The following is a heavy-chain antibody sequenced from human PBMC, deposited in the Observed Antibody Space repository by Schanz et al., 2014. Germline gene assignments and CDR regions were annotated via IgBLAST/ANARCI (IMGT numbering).Heavy chain of an antibody. Sequence: EVQLVESGGGLVQPGGSLRLSCAASGFTFSRNAMNWVRQAPGKGLEWVSYISATSAKIDYADSVQGRFTISRDNAKNSLYLQMNSLRAEDTAVYYCVKDLQRELLRDDHYYGMDVWGQGTTVTVSS. CDR2: ISATSAKI. CDR3: VKDLQRELLRDDHYYGMDV. D-gene: IGHD1-26*01. J-gene: IGHJ6*02. V-gene: IGHV3-48*01. CDR1: GFTFSRNA.